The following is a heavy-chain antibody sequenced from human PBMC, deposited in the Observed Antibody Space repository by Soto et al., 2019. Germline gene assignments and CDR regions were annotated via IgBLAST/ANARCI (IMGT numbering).Heavy chain of an antibody. D-gene: IGHD3-10*01. J-gene: IGHJ4*02. Sequence: QVQLQESGPGLVKPSETLSLTCTVSGGSISSDYWSWIRQPPGKGLKWIGYIYYSGSTNYNPSPKSRVTIPVDTSKNKVSRKLSSVTAADTAVYYCASSGGSGRHNFVYWGKGTLVTVSS. CDR2: IYYSGST. CDR1: GGSISSDY. CDR3: ASSGGSGRHNFVY. V-gene: IGHV4-59*01.